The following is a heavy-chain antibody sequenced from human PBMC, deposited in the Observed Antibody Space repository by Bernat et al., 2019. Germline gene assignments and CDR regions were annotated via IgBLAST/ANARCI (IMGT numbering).Heavy chain of an antibody. CDR3: CGVFGQLVRRYFDS. V-gene: IGHV3-15*01. D-gene: IGHD6-13*01. J-gene: IGHJ4*02. CDR1: GFTVSNAW. Sequence: EVQLVESGGGLVKPGGSLRLSCAASGFTVSNAWMSWVRQAPGKGLEWVGRIKSTTDGGTTDYAAPVNGRFTISRDDSKNTLYLQMNSLITEDAAVYYCCGVFGQLVRRYFDSWGQGTLVTVSS. CDR2: IKSTTDGGTT.